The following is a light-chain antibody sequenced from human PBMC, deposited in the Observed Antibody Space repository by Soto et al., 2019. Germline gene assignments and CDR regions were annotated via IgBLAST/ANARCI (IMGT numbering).Light chain of an antibody. CDR3: SSYTSSSTLLVV. V-gene: IGLV2-14*01. CDR1: SSDVGGYNY. CDR2: EVS. Sequence: QSALTQPASVSGSPGQSITISCTGTSSDVGGYNYVSWYQQHPGKAPKLMIYEVSNRLSGVSNRFSGSKSGNTASLTISGLQAEDEADYYCSSYTSSSTLLVVFGGGTKLTVL. J-gene: IGLJ2*01.